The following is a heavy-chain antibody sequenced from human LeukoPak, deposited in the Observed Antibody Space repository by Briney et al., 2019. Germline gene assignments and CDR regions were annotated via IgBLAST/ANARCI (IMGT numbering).Heavy chain of an antibody. D-gene: IGHD4-17*01. CDR1: GFTFDDYA. CDR2: ISGDGGST. CDR3: AKALDYGDYEYFGY. V-gene: IGHV3-43*02. J-gene: IGHJ4*02. Sequence: PGGSLRLPCVASGFTFDDYAMHWVRQAPGKGLEGVSLISGDGGSTYYADSVKGRFTISRDNSKNPLYLQMNSLRTEDTALYYCAKALDYGDYEYFGYWGQGTLVTVSS.